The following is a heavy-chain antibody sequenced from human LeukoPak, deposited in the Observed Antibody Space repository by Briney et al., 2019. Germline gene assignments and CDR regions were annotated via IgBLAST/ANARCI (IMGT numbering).Heavy chain of an antibody. J-gene: IGHJ4*02. V-gene: IGHV1-2*02. CDR2: INPNSGGT. CDR1: GYTFTGYY. CDR3: ARDSSSSWYHFDY. D-gene: IGHD6-13*01. Sequence: GASVKVSCKASGYTFTGYYMHWVRQAPGQGLEWMGWINPNSGGTNYAQKFQGRVTMTRDTSISTAYMELSRLRSDDTAVYYCARDSSSSWYHFDYWGQGTLATVSS.